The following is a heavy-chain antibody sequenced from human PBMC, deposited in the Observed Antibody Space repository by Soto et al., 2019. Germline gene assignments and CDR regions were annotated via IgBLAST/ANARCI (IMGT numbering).Heavy chain of an antibody. D-gene: IGHD2-8*01. J-gene: IGHJ4*02. V-gene: IGHV4-39*01. CDR1: EDSITTIGYY. Sequence: SETLSLTCSVSEDSITTIGYYWGWVRRPPGKGLQWIGNVYWTGRTFSHPSLTSRVFISVDTSKNEFSLRLTSVIAADTAVYYCARSHYTYGLLIDYWGPGTLVTVSS. CDR3: ARSHYTYGLLIDY. CDR2: VYWTGRT.